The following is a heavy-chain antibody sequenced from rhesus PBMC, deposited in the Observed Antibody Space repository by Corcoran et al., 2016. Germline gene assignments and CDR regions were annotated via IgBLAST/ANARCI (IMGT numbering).Heavy chain of an antibody. V-gene: IGHV3S42*01. CDR2: VNNGRGKK. CDR1: GFSFSTYG. D-gene: IGHD6-13*01. CDR3: VKGGAAGPLNYFDY. J-gene: IGHJ4*01. Sequence: EVQLVESGGGLAKPGGSLRLSCAASGFSFSTYGMNWVRQTPGKGLEWLSTVNNGRGKKYYASSVKGRFTIYRANSKSTLSLPMNRLRAEDTAVYYCVKGGAAGPLNYFDYWGQGVLVTVSS.